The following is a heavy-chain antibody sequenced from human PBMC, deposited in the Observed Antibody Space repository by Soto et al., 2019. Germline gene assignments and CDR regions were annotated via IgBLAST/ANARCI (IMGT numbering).Heavy chain of an antibody. D-gene: IGHD2-15*01. J-gene: IGHJ5*02. Sequence: QVQLVQSGAEVKKPGASVKIYCKASGYTFTLYTLNWVRQAPGQSLEWMGWITPDNCNTKSSQKFQDRVIITRDPSASTAYPYPCSLRSEDTAVYYCARGIATGELAPLCQGSLVTFSS. CDR2: ITPDNCNT. V-gene: IGHV1-3*01. CDR1: GYTFTLYT. CDR3: ARGIATGELAP.